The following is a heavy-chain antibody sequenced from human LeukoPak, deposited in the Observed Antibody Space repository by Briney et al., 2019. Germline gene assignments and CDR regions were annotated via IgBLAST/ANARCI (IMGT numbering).Heavy chain of an antibody. V-gene: IGHV3-20*04. J-gene: IGHJ4*02. CDR2: INWNGGST. Sequence: GGSLRLSCAASGFTFDDYGMSWVGQAPGKGLEWVSGINWNGGSTGYAESVKGRFTISRDNAKNSLYLQMNSLRAEDTALYYCARANSSGWYGDYWGQGTLVTVSS. D-gene: IGHD6-19*01. CDR1: GFTFDDYG. CDR3: ARANSSGWYGDY.